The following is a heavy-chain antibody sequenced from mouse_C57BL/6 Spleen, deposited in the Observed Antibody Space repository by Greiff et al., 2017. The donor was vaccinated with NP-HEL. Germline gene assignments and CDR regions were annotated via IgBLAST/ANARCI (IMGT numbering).Heavy chain of an antibody. CDR2: IHPNSGST. CDR3: ARLYDYDEDFDV. V-gene: IGHV1-64*01. D-gene: IGHD2-4*01. Sequence: VQLQQPGAELVKPGASVKLSCKASGYTFTSYWMHWVKQRPGQGLEWIGMIHPNSGSTNYNEKFKSKATLTVDKSSSTAYMQLSSLTSEDSAVYYCARLYDYDEDFDVGGTGTTVTVSS. CDR1: GYTFTSYW. J-gene: IGHJ1*03.